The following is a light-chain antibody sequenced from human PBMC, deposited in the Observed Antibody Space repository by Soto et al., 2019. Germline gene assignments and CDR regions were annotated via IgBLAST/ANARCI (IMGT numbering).Light chain of an antibody. CDR2: AAS. CDR1: QSISSY. V-gene: IGKV1-33*01. Sequence: IQMTQSPPSLSASVGDRVTITCRASQSISSYLNWYQQKPGKAPKVLIYAASSLEIGVPSRFSGSGSGTHFTFTISSLQTEDIGTYYCQQYDILPITFGRGTRLEIK. J-gene: IGKJ5*01. CDR3: QQYDILPIT.